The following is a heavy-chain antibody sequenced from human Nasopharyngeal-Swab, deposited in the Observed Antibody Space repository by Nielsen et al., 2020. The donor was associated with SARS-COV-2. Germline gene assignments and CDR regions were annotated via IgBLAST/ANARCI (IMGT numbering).Heavy chain of an antibody. CDR3: ARESSWPKGGFDY. Sequence: VRQMSGKGLEWVAVISYDGSNKYYADSVKGRFTISRDNSKNTLYLQMNSLRAEDTAVYYCARESSWPKGGFDYWGQGTLVTVSS. J-gene: IGHJ4*02. V-gene: IGHV3-33*05. CDR2: ISYDGSNK. D-gene: IGHD2-15*01.